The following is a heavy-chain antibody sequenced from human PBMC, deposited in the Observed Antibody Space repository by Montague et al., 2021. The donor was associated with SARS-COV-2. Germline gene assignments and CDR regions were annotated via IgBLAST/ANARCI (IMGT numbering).Heavy chain of an antibody. V-gene: IGHV4-4*07. J-gene: IGHJ6*02. CDR2: IYDSGNT. Sequence: SETLSLTCTVSGGSISSYYWSWIRQPAGKGLEWIGRIYDSGNTNYNPSLKSRVTMSVDTSKNQLSLKLSSVTAADTAVYYCARDRQQSYYDDSGTYTWGGYWMDVWGQGTTVTVSS. CDR3: ARDRQQSYYDDSGTYTWGGYWMDV. CDR1: GGSISSYY. D-gene: IGHD3-10*01.